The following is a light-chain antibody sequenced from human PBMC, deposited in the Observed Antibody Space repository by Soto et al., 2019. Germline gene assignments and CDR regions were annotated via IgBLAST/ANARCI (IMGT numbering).Light chain of an antibody. Sequence: QSVLTQPPSASGPPGQSVTISCTGTSSDVGGYNYVSWYQQHPGKAPKLVIYEVTKRPSGVPDRFSGSTSGNTASLTVSGLQAGDEADYYCSSFTGASTIFGTGTKVTVL. CDR3: SSFTGASTI. CDR1: SSDVGGYNY. CDR2: EVT. J-gene: IGLJ1*01. V-gene: IGLV2-8*01.